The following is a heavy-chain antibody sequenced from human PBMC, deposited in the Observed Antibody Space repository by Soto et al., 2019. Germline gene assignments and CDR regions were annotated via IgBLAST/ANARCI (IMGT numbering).Heavy chain of an antibody. V-gene: IGHV4-59*01. J-gene: IGHJ6*02. CDR1: GGSISTYY. D-gene: IGHD6-19*01. CDR2: IYYSGST. Sequence: PSETLSLTCTVSGGSISTYYWSWIRQPPGKGLEWIGYIYYSGSTSYNPSLKSRVTISVDTSKNQFSLKLRSVTAADTAVYDCASDRSSGWEQGYRMDDWGQGTTVTVSS. CDR3: ASDRSSGWEQGYRMDD.